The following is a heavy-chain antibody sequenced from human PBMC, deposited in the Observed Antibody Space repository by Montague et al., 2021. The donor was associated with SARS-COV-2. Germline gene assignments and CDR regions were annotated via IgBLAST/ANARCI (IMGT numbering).Heavy chain of an antibody. CDR1: GASFNGYY. D-gene: IGHD5-24*01. Sequence: SETLSLTCALYGASFNGYYWTWIRQPPGKGLEWIGEINHSGSTSYNPSLRSRVTISVDTSKNQFSLKLTSVTAADTAVYYCTRRLHGFNRHYFDYWGQGTLVTVSS. J-gene: IGHJ4*02. V-gene: IGHV4-34*01. CDR3: TRRLHGFNRHYFDY. CDR2: INHSGST.